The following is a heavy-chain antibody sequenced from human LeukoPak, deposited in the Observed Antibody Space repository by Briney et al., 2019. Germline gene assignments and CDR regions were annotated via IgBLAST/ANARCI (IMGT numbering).Heavy chain of an antibody. CDR3: AKDWGYSYGYYGY. CDR1: GFTFSNYA. D-gene: IGHD5-18*01. Sequence: PGGSLRLSCAASGFTFSNYAMSWVRQAPGKGLEWVSAISGSGGSTYYADSVKGRFTISRDNSKNTLYLQMNSLRAEDTAVYYCAKDWGYSYGYYGYWGQGTLVTVSS. V-gene: IGHV3-23*01. CDR2: ISGSGGST. J-gene: IGHJ4*02.